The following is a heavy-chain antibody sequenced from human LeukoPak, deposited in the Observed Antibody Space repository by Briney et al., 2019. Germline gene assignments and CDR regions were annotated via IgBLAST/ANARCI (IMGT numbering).Heavy chain of an antibody. V-gene: IGHV3-30-3*01. J-gene: IGHJ4*02. CDR1: GFTFSSYA. Sequence: PGGSLRLSCAASGFTFSSYAMHWVRQAPGKGLEWVAVISYDGSNKYYADSVKGRFTISRDNSKNTLYLQMNSLRVEDTAVYYCAREALITIFGVVIHPYYFDYWGQGTLVTVSS. D-gene: IGHD3-3*01. CDR3: AREALITIFGVVIHPYYFDY. CDR2: ISYDGSNK.